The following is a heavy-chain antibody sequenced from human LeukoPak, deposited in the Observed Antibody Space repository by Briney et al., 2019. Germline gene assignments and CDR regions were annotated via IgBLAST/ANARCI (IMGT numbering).Heavy chain of an antibody. CDR2: INPNSGGT. D-gene: IGHD5-18*01. J-gene: IGHJ5*02. V-gene: IGHV1-2*06. CDR3: ASSDTAMAWFDP. Sequence: ASVKVSCKASGGTFSSYAISWVRQAPGQGLEWMGRINPNSGGTNYAQKFQGRVTMTRDTSISTAYMELSRLRSDDTAVYYCASSDTAMAWFDPWGQGTLVTVSS. CDR1: GGTFSSYA.